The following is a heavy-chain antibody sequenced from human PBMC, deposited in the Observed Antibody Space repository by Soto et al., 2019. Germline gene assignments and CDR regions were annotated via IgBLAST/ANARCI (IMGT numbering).Heavy chain of an antibody. CDR2: IYYTGNT. CDR1: GGSISSFY. D-gene: IGHD1-7*01. CDR3: ARGITGTRLAGSRYFDY. J-gene: IGHJ4*02. V-gene: IGHV4-59*01. Sequence: PSETLSLTCTVSGGSISSFYWSWIRQSPGKGLEWIGYIYYTGNTNYNPSLRSRVTISVDTSKNQFSLKLSSVTAADTAVYYCARGITGTRLAGSRYFDYWGQGTLVTVSS.